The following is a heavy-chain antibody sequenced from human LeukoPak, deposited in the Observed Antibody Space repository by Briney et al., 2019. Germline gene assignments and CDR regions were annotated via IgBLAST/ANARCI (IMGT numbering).Heavy chain of an antibody. Sequence: GGSLRLSCADSGFSFSDYYMSWIRQAPGKGLEWVAYITSSGDDIYYADSVKGRFTISRDNAKNALFLQMNSLRVEDTATYYCASDIVATSGDFWGQGTLVSVSS. D-gene: IGHD5-12*01. CDR1: GFSFSDYY. CDR3: ASDIVATSGDF. J-gene: IGHJ4*02. V-gene: IGHV3-11*01. CDR2: ITSSGDDI.